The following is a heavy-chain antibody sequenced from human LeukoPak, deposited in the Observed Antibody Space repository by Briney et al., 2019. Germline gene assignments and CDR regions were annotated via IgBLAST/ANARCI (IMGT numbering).Heavy chain of an antibody. J-gene: IGHJ6*04. CDR1: GYTFTGYY. CDR2: INPNSGGT. D-gene: IGHD5-18*01. CDR3: ARGGYSYGSYYYGMGV. V-gene: IGHV1-2*04. Sequence: ASVKVSCKASGYTFTGYYMHWVRQAPGQGLEGMGWINPNSGGTNYAQKFQGWVTMTRDTSISTAYMELSRLRSDDTAVYYCARGGYSYGSYYYGMGVWGKGTTVTVST.